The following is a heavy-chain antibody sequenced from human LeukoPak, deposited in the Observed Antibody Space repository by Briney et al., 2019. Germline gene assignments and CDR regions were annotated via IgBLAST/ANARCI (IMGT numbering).Heavy chain of an antibody. CDR2: IYPGDSDT. D-gene: IGHD2-21*02. Sequence: GESLKISCKGSGYSFTSYWIGWVRQMPGKGLEWMGIIYPGDSDTRYSPSFQGQVTISADKSISTAYLQWSSLKASDSAMYYCARLPYCGSDCYPNWFDPWGQGTLVTVSS. V-gene: IGHV5-51*01. CDR3: ARLPYCGSDCYPNWFDP. CDR1: GYSFTSYW. J-gene: IGHJ5*02.